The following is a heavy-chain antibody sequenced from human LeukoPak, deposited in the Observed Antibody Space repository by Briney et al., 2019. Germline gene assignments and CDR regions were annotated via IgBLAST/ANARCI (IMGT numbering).Heavy chain of an antibody. CDR3: ARSLITSIVGATYFDY. J-gene: IGHJ4*02. CDR2: MNPNSGNT. V-gene: IGHV1-8*03. CDR1: GYTFTSYD. D-gene: IGHD1-26*01. Sequence: ASVKVSCKASGYTFTSYDINWVRQATGQGLEWMGWMNPNSGNTGYAQKFQGRVTITRDTSASTAYMELSSLRSEDMAVYYCARSLITSIVGATYFDYWGQGTLVTVSS.